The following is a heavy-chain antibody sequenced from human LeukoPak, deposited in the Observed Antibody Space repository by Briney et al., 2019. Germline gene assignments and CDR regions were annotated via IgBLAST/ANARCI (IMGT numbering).Heavy chain of an antibody. CDR1: GFTFSTFA. J-gene: IGHJ4*02. Sequence: GGSLRLSCAASGFTFSTFAMSWIRQAPGKGLEWVSYISSSGSTIYYADSVKGRFTISRDNAKNSVYLQMDSLKAEDTAIYYCVNGHYGDYGRGQGVLVTVSS. CDR3: VNGHYGDYG. D-gene: IGHD4-17*01. V-gene: IGHV3-11*01. CDR2: ISSSGSTI.